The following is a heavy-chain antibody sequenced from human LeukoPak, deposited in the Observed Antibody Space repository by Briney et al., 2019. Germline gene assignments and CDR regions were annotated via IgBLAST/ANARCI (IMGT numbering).Heavy chain of an antibody. CDR3: ARSFDSYDAFDI. CDR1: GGSISSGGYY. V-gene: IGHV4-31*03. Sequence: SETLSLTCTVSGGSISSGGYYWSWIRQHPGKGLKWIGYIYYSGSTYYNPSLKSRVTISVDTSKNQFSLKLSSVTAADTAVYYCARSFDSYDAFDIWGQGTMVTVSS. D-gene: IGHD3-9*01. CDR2: IYYSGST. J-gene: IGHJ3*02.